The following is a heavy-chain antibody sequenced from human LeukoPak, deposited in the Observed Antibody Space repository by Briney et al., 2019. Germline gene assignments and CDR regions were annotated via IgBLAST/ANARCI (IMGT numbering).Heavy chain of an antibody. CDR1: GGSISSYY. V-gene: IGHV4-59*01. D-gene: IGHD2/OR15-2a*01. J-gene: IGHJ4*02. CDR2: IYYSGST. Sequence: SETLSLTCTVSGGSISSYYWSWIRQPPGKGLEWIGYIYYSGSTNYIPSLKSRVTISVDTSKNQFSLKLSSVTAADTAVYYCAREGIGFDYWGQGTLVTVSS. CDR3: AREGIGFDY.